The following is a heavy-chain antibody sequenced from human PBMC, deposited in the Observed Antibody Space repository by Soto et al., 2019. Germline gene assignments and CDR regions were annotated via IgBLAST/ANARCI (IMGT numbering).Heavy chain of an antibody. V-gene: IGHV3-48*01. CDR3: ARVSRTAERY. CDR1: GFTLSSYT. CDR2: IDSNGSPI. J-gene: IGHJ4*02. D-gene: IGHD2-2*01. Sequence: EVQLVESGGDLVQPGGSLRLSFAASGFTLSSYTMNWVRQAPGKGLEWVAYIDSNGSPIYYADSVKGRFTIYRDNAQNSLYLQMNSLRVEDTAVYYCARVSRTAERYWGPGTLVTVSS.